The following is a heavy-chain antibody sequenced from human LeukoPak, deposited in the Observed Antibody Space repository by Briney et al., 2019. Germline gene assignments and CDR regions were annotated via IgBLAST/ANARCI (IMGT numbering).Heavy chain of an antibody. V-gene: IGHV4-30-2*01. D-gene: IGHD6-13*01. CDR3: ARDGTAAGLKNAFDI. CDR2: IHHSGST. Sequence: SQTLSLTCTVSGGSISSGGYYWSWIRQPPGKGLEWIGYIHHSGSTYYNLSLKSRVTISVDRSKNQFSLKLSSVTAADTAVYYCARDGTAAGLKNAFDIWGQGTMVTVSS. CDR1: GGSISSGGYY. J-gene: IGHJ3*02.